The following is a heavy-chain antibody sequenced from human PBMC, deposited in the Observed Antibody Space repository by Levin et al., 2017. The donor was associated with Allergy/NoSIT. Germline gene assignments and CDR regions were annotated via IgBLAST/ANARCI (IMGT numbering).Heavy chain of an antibody. J-gene: IGHJ4*02. Sequence: LSLTCAASGFTFSSYAMNWVRQAPGKGLDWVSAISSSGGSTYYADSVKGRFTISRDNSKNTLYLQMNSLRADDTAVYYCAKWDKATGSDYWGQGTLVTVSS. CDR3: AKWDKATGSDY. V-gene: IGHV3-23*01. CDR2: ISSSGGST. CDR1: GFTFSSYA. D-gene: IGHD5-18*01.